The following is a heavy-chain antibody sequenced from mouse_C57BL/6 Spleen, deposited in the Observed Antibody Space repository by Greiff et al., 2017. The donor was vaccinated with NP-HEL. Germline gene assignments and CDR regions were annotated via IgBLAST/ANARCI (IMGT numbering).Heavy chain of an antibody. J-gene: IGHJ2*01. CDR3: ALSYYDYDGGWYFDY. D-gene: IGHD2-4*01. V-gene: IGHV1-82*01. CDR1: GYAFSSSW. CDR2: IYPGDGDT. Sequence: VKLMESGPELVKPGASVKISCKASGYAFSSSWMNWVKQRPGKGLEWIGRIYPGDGDTNYNGKFKGKATLTADKSSSTAYMQLSSLTSEDSAVYFCALSYYDYDGGWYFDYWGQGTTLTVSS.